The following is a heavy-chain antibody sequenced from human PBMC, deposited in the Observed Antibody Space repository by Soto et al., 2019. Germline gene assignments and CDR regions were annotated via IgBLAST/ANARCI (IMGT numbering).Heavy chain of an antibody. Sequence: QLQLQESGSGLVRPSQTLSLTCTVSGGSIRSGGYSWNWIRQPPGKGLEWIGYIYHSGSTLYNPSLKSRVTISVDKSKNQFSLKLTSVTAAETAVYYCARDQLEGNWFDPWGQGTLVTVSS. J-gene: IGHJ5*02. V-gene: IGHV4-30-2*01. CDR2: IYHSGST. CDR1: GGSIRSGGYS. D-gene: IGHD1-1*01. CDR3: ARDQLEGNWFDP.